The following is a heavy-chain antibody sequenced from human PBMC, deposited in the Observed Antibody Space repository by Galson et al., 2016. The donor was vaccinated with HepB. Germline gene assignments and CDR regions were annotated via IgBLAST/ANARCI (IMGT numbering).Heavy chain of an antibody. D-gene: IGHD3-9*01. CDR1: GGTFSTYG. V-gene: IGHV1-69*13. Sequence: SVKVSCKASGGTFSTYGISWVRRAPGLGLEWMGGIIPISNTANCAQKFQGRVTITADESTTTVSMELTSLRSEDTAVYYCARPSLTGYYIPFDYWGQGTLVTVSS. CDR2: IIPISNTA. J-gene: IGHJ4*02. CDR3: ARPSLTGYYIPFDY.